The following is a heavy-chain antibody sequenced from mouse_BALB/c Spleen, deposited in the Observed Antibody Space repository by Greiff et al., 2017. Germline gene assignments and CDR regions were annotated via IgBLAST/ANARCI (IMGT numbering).Heavy chain of an antibody. V-gene: IGHV1-7*01. CDR3: ARVITRYFDV. CDR2: INPSTGYT. D-gene: IGHD1-1*01. Sequence: VKLQESGAELAKPGASVKMSCKASGYTFTSYWMHWVKQRPGQGLEWIGYINPSTGYTEYNQKFKDKATLTADKSSSTAYMQLSSLTSEDSAVYYCARVITRYFDVWGAGTAVTVSS. J-gene: IGHJ1*01. CDR1: GYTFTSYW.